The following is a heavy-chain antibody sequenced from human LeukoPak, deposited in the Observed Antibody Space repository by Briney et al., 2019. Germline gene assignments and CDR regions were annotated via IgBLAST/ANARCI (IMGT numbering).Heavy chain of an antibody. D-gene: IGHD6-19*01. CDR2: IKGKGDGGTT. CDR3: ASHSSYWLLGY. Sequence: PGGSLRLSCVASGFPFITNWMSWVRQAPGKGLEWVGRIKGKGDGGTTDYAAPVKGRFLISRDDSKDTLYLQMNSLKTEDTAVYFCASHSSYWLLGYWGQGTLVTVSS. V-gene: IGHV3-15*01. CDR1: GFPFITNW. J-gene: IGHJ4*02.